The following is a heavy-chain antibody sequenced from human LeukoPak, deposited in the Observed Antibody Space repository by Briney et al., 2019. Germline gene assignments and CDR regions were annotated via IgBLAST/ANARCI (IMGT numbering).Heavy chain of an antibody. J-gene: IGHJ3*02. CDR2: ISGSGANT. CDR1: GYTFSSYA. D-gene: IGHD3-22*01. Sequence: PGGSLRLSCTASGYTFSSYAMTWVRQAPGEGLEWVSAISGSGANTYYADSVKGRFDASRDNSKDTLYLQMRSLRAQDTAVYYCARGRSGYGPFDAFDIWGHGTWVTVSS. CDR3: ARGRSGYGPFDAFDI. V-gene: IGHV3-23*01.